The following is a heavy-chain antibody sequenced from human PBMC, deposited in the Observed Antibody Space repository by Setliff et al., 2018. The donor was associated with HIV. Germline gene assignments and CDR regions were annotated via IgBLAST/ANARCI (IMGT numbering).Heavy chain of an antibody. CDR1: GGSFSGYY. Sequence: SETLSLTCAVYGGSFSGYYWSWIRQPPGKGLEWIASIYYSGYTYSNPSLKSRVTISVDTSKNQFSLKLNSVTAADTAVYYCARLTTTYYYDSSAYYHPVWGQGTLVTVSS. V-gene: IGHV4-34*01. CDR3: ARLTTTYYYDSSAYYHPV. J-gene: IGHJ4*02. D-gene: IGHD3-22*01. CDR2: IYYSGYT.